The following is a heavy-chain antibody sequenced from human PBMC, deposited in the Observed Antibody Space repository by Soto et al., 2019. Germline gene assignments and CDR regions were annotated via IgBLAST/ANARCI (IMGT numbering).Heavy chain of an antibody. CDR3: RSQDTQCSSTSCYVGFDY. CDR2: IIPIFGTA. J-gene: IGHJ4*02. CDR1: GGTFSSYA. Sequence: QVQLVQSGAEVKKPGSSVKVSCKASGGTFSSYAISWVRQAPGQGLEWMGGIIPIFGTANYAQKFQGRVTITADESTNTAYRELSSLTSEDTAVYYCRSQDTQCSSTSCYVGFDYWGQGTLVTVSS. V-gene: IGHV1-69*01. D-gene: IGHD2-2*01.